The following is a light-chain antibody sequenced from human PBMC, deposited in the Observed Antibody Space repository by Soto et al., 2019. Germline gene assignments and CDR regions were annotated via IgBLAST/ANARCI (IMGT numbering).Light chain of an antibody. Sequence: DIQMTQSPSSLSASVGDRVTITCRASQNISIYLNWYQQKPGKAPTLLIYTVSNLQSGVPSRFSADGSGTDFTLTISSLQPADFATYYCQQSSSTPPFTFGPGTKVDIK. J-gene: IGKJ3*01. V-gene: IGKV1-39*01. CDR1: QNISIY. CDR2: TVS. CDR3: QQSSSTPPFT.